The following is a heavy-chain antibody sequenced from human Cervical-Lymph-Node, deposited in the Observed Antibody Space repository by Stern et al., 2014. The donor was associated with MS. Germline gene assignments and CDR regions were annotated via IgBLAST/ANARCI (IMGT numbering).Heavy chain of an antibody. CDR1: GFSLNNPTMG. J-gene: IGHJ5*02. CDR2: IFLTDEK. Sequence: ESGPVLVKPTETLTLTCTVSGFSLNNPTMGVSWIRQPPGKALEWLAHIFLTDEKSYSTSLKSRLTISKDISKSQVVLTMSNMDPVDTATYSCARTSYYSDSGTWVGWFDPWGQGTLVTVSS. CDR3: ARTSYYSDSGTWVGWFDP. V-gene: IGHV2-26*01. D-gene: IGHD3-10*01.